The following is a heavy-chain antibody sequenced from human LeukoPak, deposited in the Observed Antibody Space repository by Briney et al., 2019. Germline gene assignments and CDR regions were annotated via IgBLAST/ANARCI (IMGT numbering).Heavy chain of an antibody. CDR2: INPSGGST. CDR3: ARVNGPSTSGYDAFDI. Sequence: GASVKVSRKASGYTFTSYYMHWVRQAPGQGLEWMGIINPSGGSTSYAQKFQGRVTMTRDMSTSTVYMELSSLRSEDTAVYYCARVNGPSTSGYDAFDIWGQGTMVTVSS. CDR1: GYTFTSYY. D-gene: IGHD2-8*01. J-gene: IGHJ3*02. V-gene: IGHV1-46*01.